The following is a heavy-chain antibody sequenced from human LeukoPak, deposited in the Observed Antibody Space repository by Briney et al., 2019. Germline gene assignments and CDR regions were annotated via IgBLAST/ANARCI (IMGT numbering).Heavy chain of an antibody. CDR1: GFTFSSYG. D-gene: IGHD6-13*01. CDR3: ARDYRVEAAAGTGHYYYYYGMDV. Sequence: GGSLRLSCAASGFTFSSYGMHWVRQAPGKGLEWVAVIWYDGSNKYYADSVKGRFTISRDNSKNTLYLQMNSLRAEDTAVYYCARDYRVEAAAGTGHYYYYYGMDVWGQGTTVTVAS. J-gene: IGHJ6*02. CDR2: IWYDGSNK. V-gene: IGHV3-33*01.